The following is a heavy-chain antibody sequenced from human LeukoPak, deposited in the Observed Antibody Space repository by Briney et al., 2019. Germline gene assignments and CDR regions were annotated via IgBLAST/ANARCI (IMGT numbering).Heavy chain of an antibody. CDR3: VRGNDYGGPHY. Sequence: GGSLRLSCAASGFTFSSYGMHWVRQAPGKGLEWVAVISYDGSNKYYADSVKGRFTISRDNSKNTLYLQMNSLRAEDTAVYYCVRGNDYGGPHYWGQGTLVTVSS. J-gene: IGHJ4*02. D-gene: IGHD4-23*01. V-gene: IGHV3-30*03. CDR1: GFTFSSYG. CDR2: ISYDGSNK.